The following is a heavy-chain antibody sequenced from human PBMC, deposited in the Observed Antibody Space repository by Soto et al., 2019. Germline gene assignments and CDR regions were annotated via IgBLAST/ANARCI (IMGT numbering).Heavy chain of an antibody. CDR2: INPSGGST. V-gene: IGHV1-46*01. CDR1: GYTFTSYY. D-gene: IGHD1-26*01. CDR3: ASGVGVTAYFDY. J-gene: IGHJ4*02. Sequence: ASVKVSCEASGYTFTSYYIHWVRQAPGQGLEWMGIINPSGGSTSYAQKFQGRVTMTRDTSTSTVYMELSSLRSEDTAVYYCASGVGVTAYFDYWGPGTLVTVSS.